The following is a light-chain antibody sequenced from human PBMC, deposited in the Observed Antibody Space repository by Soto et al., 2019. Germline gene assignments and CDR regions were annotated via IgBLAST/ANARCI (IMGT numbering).Light chain of an antibody. CDR3: SSYAGPITFYV. CDR2: EVN. Sequence: QSVLTQPASVSGSPGQSITISCTGTSSDVGTYTLVSQYQQHPGKAPKLVIYEVNKRPAGVSKRFSGSKSGDTASLTISGLKAEDEADYYCSSYAGPITFYVFGTGTKLTVL. V-gene: IGLV2-23*02. CDR1: SSDVGTYTL. J-gene: IGLJ1*01.